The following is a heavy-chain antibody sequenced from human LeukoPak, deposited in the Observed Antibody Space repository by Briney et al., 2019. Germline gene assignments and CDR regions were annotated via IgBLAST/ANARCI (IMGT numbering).Heavy chain of an antibody. CDR3: ASLAITFGGVIVFDY. D-gene: IGHD3-16*02. Sequence: GGSLRLSCAASGFTFSSYAMHWVRQAPGKGLEWVAVISYDGSNKYYADSVNGRFTISRDNSKNTLYLQMNSLRAEDTAVYYCASLAITFGGVIVFDYWGQGTLVTVSS. J-gene: IGHJ4*02. CDR1: GFTFSSYA. CDR2: ISYDGSNK. V-gene: IGHV3-30-3*01.